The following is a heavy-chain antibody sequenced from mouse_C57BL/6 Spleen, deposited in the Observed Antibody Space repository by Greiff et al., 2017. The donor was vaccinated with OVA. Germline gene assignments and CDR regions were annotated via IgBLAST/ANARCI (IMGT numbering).Heavy chain of an antibody. D-gene: IGHD4-1*01. Sequence: VKVVESGAELVKPGASVKLSCKASGYTFTEYTIHWVKQRSGQGLEWIGWFYPGSGSIKYNEKFKDKATLTADKSSSTVYMELSRLTSEDSAVYFCARHEDLGRESWYFDVWGTGTTVTVSS. CDR3: ARHEDLGRESWYFDV. J-gene: IGHJ1*03. V-gene: IGHV1-62-2*01. CDR1: GYTFTEYT. CDR2: FYPGSGSI.